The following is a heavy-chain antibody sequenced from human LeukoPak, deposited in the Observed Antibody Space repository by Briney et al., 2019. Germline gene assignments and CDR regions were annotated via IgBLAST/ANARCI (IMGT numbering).Heavy chain of an antibody. CDR3: ARALSVSSFDY. CDR2: IYHSGST. CDR1: GYSISSGYY. V-gene: IGHV4-38-2*02. J-gene: IGHJ4*02. Sequence: LSETLSLNCTVSGYSISSGYYWGWIRQPPGKGLEWIGSIYHSGSTYYNPSLKSRVTISVDTSKNQFSLKLSSVTAADTAVYYCARALSVSSFDYWGQGTLVTVSS.